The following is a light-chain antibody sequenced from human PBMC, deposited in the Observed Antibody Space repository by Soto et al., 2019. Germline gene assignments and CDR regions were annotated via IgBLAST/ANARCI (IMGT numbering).Light chain of an antibody. Sequence: EIVLTQSPGTLSLSPGERATLSCRASQSVSSSFLARYQEKPGQAPRLLIYGASSRATGIPDRFSGSGSGTDFSVTISRLEPEVFAVYYCQQYGSSPRTFGEGTKGEI. CDR3: QQYGSSPRT. V-gene: IGKV3-20*01. CDR1: QSVSSSF. CDR2: GAS. J-gene: IGKJ1*01.